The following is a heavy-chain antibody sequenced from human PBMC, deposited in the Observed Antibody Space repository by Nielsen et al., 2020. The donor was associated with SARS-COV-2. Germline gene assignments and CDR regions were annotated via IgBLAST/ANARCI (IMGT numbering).Heavy chain of an antibody. CDR2: IYHSGST. V-gene: IGHV4-34*09. CDR3: ARHRIAMVGGVSGVSGLDV. D-gene: IGHD3-10*01. Sequence: WIRQPPGKGLEWIGEIYHSGSTNYNPSLKSRVTISVDTSKSQFSLNLSSVTAADTPVYYCARHRIAMVGGVSGVSGLDVWGPGTTVTVSS. J-gene: IGHJ6*02.